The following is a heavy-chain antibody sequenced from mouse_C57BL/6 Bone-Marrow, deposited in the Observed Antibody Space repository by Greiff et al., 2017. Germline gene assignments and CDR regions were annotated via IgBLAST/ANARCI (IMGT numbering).Heavy chain of an antibody. CDR2: IHPNSGST. Sequence: QVQLQQPGAELVKPGASVKLSCKASGYTFTSYWMHWVKQRPGQGLEWIGMIHPNSGSTNYNEKFKIKATLTVDKSSSTAYMQLSSLTSEDSAVYYCARGSSYSFAYWGQGTLVTVSA. CDR3: ARGSSYSFAY. V-gene: IGHV1-64*01. J-gene: IGHJ3*01. D-gene: IGHD1-1*01. CDR1: GYTFTSYW.